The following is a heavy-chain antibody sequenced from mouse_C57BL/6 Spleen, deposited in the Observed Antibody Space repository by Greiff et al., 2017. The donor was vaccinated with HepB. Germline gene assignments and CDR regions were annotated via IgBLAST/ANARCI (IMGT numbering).Heavy chain of an antibody. D-gene: IGHD2-4*01. CDR2: IYPGSGST. CDR3: ARKDYDYPRDY. J-gene: IGHJ2*01. CDR1: GYTFTSYW. Sequence: VQLQQSGAELVKPGASVKMSCKASGYTFTSYWITWVKQRPGQGLEWIGDIYPGSGSTNYNEKFKSKATLTVDTSSSTAYMQLSSLTSEDSAVYYCARKDYDYPRDYWGQGTTLTVSS. V-gene: IGHV1-55*01.